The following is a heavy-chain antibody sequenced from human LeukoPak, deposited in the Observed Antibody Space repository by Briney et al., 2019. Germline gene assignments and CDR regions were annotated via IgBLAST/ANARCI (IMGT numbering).Heavy chain of an antibody. CDR3: ARSSSGTYHY. CDR1: GYTFASYT. V-gene: IGHV1-3*01. CDR2: INGDNGNT. D-gene: IGHD3-10*01. J-gene: IGHJ4*02. Sequence: ASVKVCCKTSGYTFASYTMHLLRQAPGQSLEWMGWINGDNGNTKYSEKFQGRVTITSYTSASSAYMELSGLRSEDTAVYYCARSSSGTYHYWGQGTLVTVSS.